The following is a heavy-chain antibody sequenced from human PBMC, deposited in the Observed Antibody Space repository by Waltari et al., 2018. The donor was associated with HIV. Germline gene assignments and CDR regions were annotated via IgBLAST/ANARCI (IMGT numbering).Heavy chain of an antibody. CDR3: ARGVVITGLDY. V-gene: IGHV4-4*07. CDR2: VYPGGSS. J-gene: IGHJ4*02. CDR1: GGYMSSYY. D-gene: IGHD3-22*01. Sequence: QVQLLESGPKLMKSSETLSLTCSVSGGYMSSYYWNWIRQPAGKGLEWIGRVYPGGSSNYNPPLTSRVSITEDTSKNQFSLTLTSVTADDSAVYFCARGVVITGLDYWGPGILVTVSS.